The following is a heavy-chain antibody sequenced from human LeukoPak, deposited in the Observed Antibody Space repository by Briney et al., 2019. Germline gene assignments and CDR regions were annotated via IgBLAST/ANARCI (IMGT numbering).Heavy chain of an antibody. CDR2: INPNSGGT. J-gene: IGHJ4*02. Sequence: ASVKVSCKASGYTFTGYYMHWVRQAPGQGLEWMGRINPNSGGTNYAQKFQGRVTMTRDTSISPAYMELSRLRSDDTAVYYCAREGGGLLGLTFGGVIATSDYWGQGTLVTVSS. CDR1: GYTFTGYY. V-gene: IGHV1-2*06. CDR3: AREGGGLLGLTFGGVIATSDY. D-gene: IGHD3-16*02.